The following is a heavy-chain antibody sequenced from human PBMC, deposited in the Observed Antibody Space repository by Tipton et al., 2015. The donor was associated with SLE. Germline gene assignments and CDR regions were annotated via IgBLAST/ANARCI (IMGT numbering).Heavy chain of an antibody. CDR3: ARDRITMTVGAFDI. D-gene: IGHD3-22*01. CDR1: GGSISSYY. Sequence: TLSLTCTVSGGSISSYYWSWIRQPPGKGLEWIGYIYYSGSTNYNPSLKSRVTISVDTSKNQFSLKLSSVTAADTAVYYCARDRITMTVGAFDIWGQGTMVTVSS. V-gene: IGHV4-59*01. J-gene: IGHJ3*02. CDR2: IYYSGST.